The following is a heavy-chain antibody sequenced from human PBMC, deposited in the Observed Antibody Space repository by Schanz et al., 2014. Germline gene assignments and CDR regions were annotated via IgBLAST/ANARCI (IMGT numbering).Heavy chain of an antibody. J-gene: IGHJ4*02. CDR3: ARDGEAAAGCDY. V-gene: IGHV1-46*03. Sequence: QVQLVQSGAEVKKPGASVKVSCEASGYTFTSYYIHCVRQAPGQGLEWMGLINPYDDTIDYAKKFQGRVTMTRDTSTSTVYMELSSLRSEDTAVYYCARDGEAAAGCDYWGQGTLVTVSS. D-gene: IGHD6-13*01. CDR2: INPYDDTI. CDR1: GYTFTSYY.